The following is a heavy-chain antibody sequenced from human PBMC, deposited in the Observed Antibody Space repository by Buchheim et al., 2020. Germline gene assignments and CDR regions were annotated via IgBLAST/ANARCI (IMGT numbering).Heavy chain of an antibody. V-gene: IGHV3-49*04. CDR3: TRAVGSRSRSAVDY. Sequence: EVQLVESGGGLVQPGRSLRLSCTASGFTFGDYAMSWVRQAPGKGLEWVGFIRSKAYGGTTEYAASVKGRFTISRDDSKSIPYLQMNSLKTEDTAVYYCTRAVGSRSRSAVDYWGQGTL. D-gene: IGHD1-26*01. J-gene: IGHJ4*02. CDR1: GFTFGDYA. CDR2: IRSKAYGGTT.